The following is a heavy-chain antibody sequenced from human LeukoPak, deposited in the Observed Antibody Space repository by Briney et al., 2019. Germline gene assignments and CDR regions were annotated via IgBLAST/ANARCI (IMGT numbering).Heavy chain of an antibody. CDR2: IYSGGIT. D-gene: IGHD3-22*01. V-gene: IGHV3-66*01. CDR3: AGDNYYDRSGYIPFDY. J-gene: IGHJ4*02. CDR1: GLTVGSNY. Sequence: GGSLRLSCAASGLTVGSNYMRWVRQAPGKGLEWVSVIYSGGITYYSDSVKGRFTISRDNSKNTLYLQMNSLRAEDTAVYYCAGDNYYDRSGYIPFDYWGQGTLVTVSS.